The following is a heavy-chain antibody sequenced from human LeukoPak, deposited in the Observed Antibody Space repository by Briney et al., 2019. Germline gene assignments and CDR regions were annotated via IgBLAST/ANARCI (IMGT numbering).Heavy chain of an antibody. CDR1: GFTFNNAW. CDR2: ISSSGSTI. J-gene: IGHJ6*02. Sequence: QPGGSLRLSCAASGFTFNNAWMNWVRQAPGKGLEWVSYISSSGSTIYYADSVKGRFIISRDNAKNSLYLQMNSLRAEDTAVYYCAGDKDMVRAIWNYYFGMDVWGQGTTVTVSS. D-gene: IGHD3-10*01. V-gene: IGHV3-48*04. CDR3: AGDKDMVRAIWNYYFGMDV.